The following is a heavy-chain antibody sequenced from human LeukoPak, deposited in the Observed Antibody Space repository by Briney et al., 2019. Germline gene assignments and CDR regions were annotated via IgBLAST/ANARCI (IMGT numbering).Heavy chain of an antibody. Sequence: GGSLRLSXAASGFTFSSYAMHWVRQAPGKGLEDVSAISSNGGSTYYANSVKGRFTISRDNPKNTLYLQMGSLRAEDMAVYYCARGMITFGGVIVHNWFDPWGQGTLVTVSS. D-gene: IGHD3-16*02. CDR1: GFTFSSYA. CDR2: ISSNGGST. CDR3: ARGMITFGGVIVHNWFDP. V-gene: IGHV3-64*01. J-gene: IGHJ5*02.